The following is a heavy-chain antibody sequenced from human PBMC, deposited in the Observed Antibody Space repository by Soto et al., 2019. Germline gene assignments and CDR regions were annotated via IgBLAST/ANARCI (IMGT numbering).Heavy chain of an antibody. CDR3: SRGILV. V-gene: IGHV4-31*01. D-gene: IGHD5-18*01. CDR1: GGSINSGGYC. J-gene: IGHJ4*02. CDR2: ISYGGST. Sequence: QVQLQESGPGLVKPSQTLSLTCTVSGGSINSGGYCWSWIRQHPGKGLDWIGCISYGGSTSYNPSLKSQVTISVDTSKNQSSLKLTSVTAADTAVYYCSRGILVWGQGALITVSS.